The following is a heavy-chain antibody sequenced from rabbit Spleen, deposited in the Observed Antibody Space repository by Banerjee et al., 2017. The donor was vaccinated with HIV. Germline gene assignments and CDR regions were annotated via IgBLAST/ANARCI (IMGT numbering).Heavy chain of an antibody. J-gene: IGHJ4*01. CDR1: GFDFSSRYW. CDR3: ARDGDDAGYDFYL. CDR2: IFTGSSGTT. Sequence: QLVESRGGLVQPEGSLTLTCKVSGFDFSSRYWISWVRQAPGKGLEWIADIFTGSSGTTYYASWAKGRFTISKTSSTTVTLQMTSLTAADTATYFCARDGDDAGYDFYLWGPGTLVTVS. D-gene: IGHD3-1*01. V-gene: IGHV1S45*01.